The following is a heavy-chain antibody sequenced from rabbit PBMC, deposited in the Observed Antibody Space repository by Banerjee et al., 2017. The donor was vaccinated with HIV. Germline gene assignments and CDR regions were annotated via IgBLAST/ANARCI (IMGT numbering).Heavy chain of an antibody. CDR2: IYTSSGST. D-gene: IGHD4-1*01. V-gene: IGHV1S43*01. Sequence: QSLEESGGGLVKPEGSLTLSCKASGIDFRSYGLSWVRQAPGKGPEWIACIYTSSGSTWYASWVNGRFTISRSTSLNTVTLQMTSLTAADTATYFCARDLAGVIGWNFNLWGPGTLVTVS. J-gene: IGHJ4*01. CDR1: GIDFRSYGL. CDR3: ARDLAGVIGWNFNL.